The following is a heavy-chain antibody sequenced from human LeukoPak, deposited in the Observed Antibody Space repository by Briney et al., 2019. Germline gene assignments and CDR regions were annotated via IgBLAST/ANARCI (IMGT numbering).Heavy chain of an antibody. J-gene: IGHJ4*02. V-gene: IGHV3-7*01. CDR2: IKQDGSEK. Sequence: GGSLRLSCAASGFTFSSYWMSWVRQAPGKGLEWVADIKQDGSEKYYVDSVKGRFTISRDNAKNSLYLQMNSLRAEDTAVYYCARESIVGATWGTDYWGQGTLVTVSS. D-gene: IGHD1-26*01. CDR1: GFTFSSYW. CDR3: ARESIVGATWGTDY.